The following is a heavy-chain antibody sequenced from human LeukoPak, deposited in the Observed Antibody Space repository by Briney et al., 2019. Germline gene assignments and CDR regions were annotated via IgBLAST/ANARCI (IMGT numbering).Heavy chain of an antibody. D-gene: IGHD1-26*01. J-gene: IGHJ3*01. Sequence: GGSPRLSCAASGFTFSTYWMRWVRQAPGKGLVWVSRINSDGSSTSYADSVKGRFTISRDNAKNSLSLQMNNLRVEDTALYYCVTQRGATVADAFHVWGQGTMATVSS. CDR1: GFTFSTYW. CDR2: INSDGSST. CDR3: VTQRGATVADAFHV. V-gene: IGHV3-74*01.